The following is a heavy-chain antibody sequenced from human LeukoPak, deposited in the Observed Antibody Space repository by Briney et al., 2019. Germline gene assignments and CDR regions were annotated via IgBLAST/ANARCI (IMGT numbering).Heavy chain of an antibody. CDR1: GFTFSSYA. J-gene: IGHJ6*02. CDR3: ATGYSSSGTYYYGMDV. D-gene: IGHD6-13*01. V-gene: IGHV3-23*01. CDR2: ISGSGGST. Sequence: PGGSLRLSCAASGFTFSSYAMSWVRQAPGKGLEWVSAISGSGGSTYYADSVKGRFTISRDNSKNTLYLQMNSLRAEDTAVYYCATGYSSSGTYYYGMDVWGQGTTVIVSS.